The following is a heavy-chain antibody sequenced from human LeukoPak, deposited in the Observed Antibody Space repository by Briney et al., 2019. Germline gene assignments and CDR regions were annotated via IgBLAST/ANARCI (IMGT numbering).Heavy chain of an antibody. CDR3: AREPWPTYSGSYRWFDP. D-gene: IGHD1-26*01. CDR2: IYTSGST. CDR1: GGSISSYY. V-gene: IGHV4-4*07. J-gene: IGHJ5*02. Sequence: SETLSLTCTVSGGSISSYYWSWIRQPAGKGLEWIGRIYTSGSTNYNPSLKSRVTMSVDTSKNQFSLKLSSVTAADTAVYYCAREPWPTYSGSYRWFDPWGQGTLVTVSS.